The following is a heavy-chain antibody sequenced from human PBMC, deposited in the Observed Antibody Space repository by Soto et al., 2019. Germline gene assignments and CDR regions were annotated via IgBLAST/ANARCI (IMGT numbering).Heavy chain of an antibody. CDR2: INPNSGGT. D-gene: IGHD3-9*01. J-gene: IGHJ3*02. V-gene: IGHV1-2*02. CDR1: WYTFTCYY. CDR3: ARGLLRYFDWLSDAFDI. Sequence: SAEVSFRASWYTFTCYYMHWVREAAGQGLEWMGWINPNSGGTNYAQKFQGRVTMTRDTSISTAYMELSRLRSDDTAVYYCARGLLRYFDWLSDAFDIWGQGTMVT.